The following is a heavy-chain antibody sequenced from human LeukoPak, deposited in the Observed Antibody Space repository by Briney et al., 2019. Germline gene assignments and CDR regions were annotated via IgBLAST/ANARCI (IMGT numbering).Heavy chain of an antibody. V-gene: IGHV3-23*01. CDR3: AKSQGTGAYHPSDY. J-gene: IGHJ4*02. CDR1: GFTFSSYA. CDR2: IVDSDESS. Sequence: GGSLRLSCAASGFTFSSYAMSWVRQAPGKGLQWVSAIVDSDESSYYANSVKGRFTISRDNSKNTLYLQMNSLRAEDTAVYYCAKSQGTGAYHPSDYWGQGTLVTVSS. D-gene: IGHD2-8*02.